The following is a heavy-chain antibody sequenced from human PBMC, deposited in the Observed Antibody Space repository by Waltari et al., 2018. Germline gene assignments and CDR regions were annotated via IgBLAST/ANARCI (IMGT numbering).Heavy chain of an antibody. CDR3: ARGRIAAAGSQGRNWFDP. CDR1: GGSFSGYY. V-gene: IGHV4-34*01. Sequence: QVQLQQWGAGLLKPSETLSLTCAVYGGSFSGYYWSWIRQPPGKGLEWIGEIHHSGSTDYSPSLMVRVTISVDTSKNQFSLKLSSVTAADTAVYYCARGRIAAAGSQGRNWFDPWGQGTLVTVSS. D-gene: IGHD6-13*01. CDR2: IHHSGST. J-gene: IGHJ5*02.